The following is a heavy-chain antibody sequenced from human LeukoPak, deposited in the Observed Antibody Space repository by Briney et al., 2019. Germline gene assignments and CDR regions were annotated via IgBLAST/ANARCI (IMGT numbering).Heavy chain of an antibody. CDR3: ARSGTVTTWYYGMDV. CDR2: ISSSSSTI. Sequence: GGSLRLSCAASGFTFSSYSMNWVRQAPGKGLEWVSYISSSSSTIYYAGSVKGRFTISRDNAKNSLYLQMNSLRAEDTAVYYCARSGTVTTWYYGMDVWGQGTTVTVSS. V-gene: IGHV3-48*04. J-gene: IGHJ6*02. CDR1: GFTFSSYS. D-gene: IGHD4-17*01.